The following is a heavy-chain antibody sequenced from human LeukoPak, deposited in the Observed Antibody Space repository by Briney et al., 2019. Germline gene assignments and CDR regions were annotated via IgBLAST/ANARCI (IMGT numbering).Heavy chain of an antibody. D-gene: IGHD2-15*01. CDR2: ISAYNGNT. Sequence: ASVKVSCKASGYTFTSYGISWVRQAPGQGLEWMGWISAYNGNTNYAQKLQGRVTMTTDTSTSTAYTELRSLRSDDTAVYYCARATNQDIVVVVAATPSFDFQHWGQGTLVTVSS. CDR3: ARATNQDIVVVVAATPSFDFQH. J-gene: IGHJ1*01. CDR1: GYTFTSYG. V-gene: IGHV1-18*01.